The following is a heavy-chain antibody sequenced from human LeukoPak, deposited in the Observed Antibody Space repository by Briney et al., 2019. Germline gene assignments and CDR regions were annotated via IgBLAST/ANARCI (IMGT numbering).Heavy chain of an antibody. V-gene: IGHV4-39*07. Sequence: SETLSLTCTVSGVSISSSNSYWGWIRQPPGKGLEWIGSIYYSGNTYYNASLKSQVSISIDTSKNQFSLKLSSVTAADTAVYYCARVVQKGSSWYAFDIWGQGTMVTVSS. CDR3: ARVVQKGSSWYAFDI. CDR2: IYYSGNT. J-gene: IGHJ3*02. D-gene: IGHD6-13*01. CDR1: GVSISSSNSY.